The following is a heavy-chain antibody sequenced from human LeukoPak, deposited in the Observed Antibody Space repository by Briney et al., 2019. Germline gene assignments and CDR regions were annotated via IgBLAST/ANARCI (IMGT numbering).Heavy chain of an antibody. CDR3: ARSEAVVYGDYDYYYGMDV. CDR2: ISGYNGNT. CDR1: GYTFSNYG. Sequence: GASVKVSFKASGYTFSNYGISWVRQAPGQGLEWMGWISGYNGNTKNAQKLQGRVTMTTDTSTSTAYMELRNLRFDDTAVYYCARSEAVVYGDYDYYYGMDVWGQGTTVTVSS. J-gene: IGHJ6*02. V-gene: IGHV1-18*01. D-gene: IGHD4-17*01.